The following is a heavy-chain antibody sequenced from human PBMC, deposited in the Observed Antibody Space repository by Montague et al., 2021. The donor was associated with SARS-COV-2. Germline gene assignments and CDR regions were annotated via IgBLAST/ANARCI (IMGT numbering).Heavy chain of an antibody. J-gene: IGHJ5*02. D-gene: IGHD3-10*01. CDR1: GGSLSGYY. V-gene: IGHV4-34*01. Sequence: SETLSLTCAVYGGSLSGYYWSWIRQHPGKGLEWIGEINHSGSTNYNPSLKSRVTISVDTSKNQFSQKLSSVTAADTAVYYCARRNYYGSGSYYNSGFDPWGQGTLVTVSS. CDR3: ARRNYYGSGSYYNSGFDP. CDR2: INHSGST.